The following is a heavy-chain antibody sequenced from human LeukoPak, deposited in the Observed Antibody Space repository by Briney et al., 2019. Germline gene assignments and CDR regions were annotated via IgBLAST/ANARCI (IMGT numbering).Heavy chain of an antibody. V-gene: IGHV1-69*06. D-gene: IGHD6-13*01. CDR3: HRGGTATPGDVFDI. J-gene: IGHJ3*02. CDR1: GGTFSSYS. CDR2: IIPISDTP. Sequence: GASLKVSCKASGGTFSSYSITWVRQAPGQGLEWMGGIIPISDTPNYAQKFQGRIRITADKFTSTVYMELSRLTSEDTAVYYCHRGGTATPGDVFDIWGQGTKVTVSS.